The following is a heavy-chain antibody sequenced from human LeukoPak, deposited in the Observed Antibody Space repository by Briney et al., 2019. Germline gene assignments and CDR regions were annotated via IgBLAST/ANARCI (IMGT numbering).Heavy chain of an antibody. J-gene: IGHJ4*02. D-gene: IGHD3-22*01. Sequence: SETLSLTCTVSGGSISSYYWSWIRQPPGKGLEWIGEINHSGSTNYNPSLKSRVTISVDTSKNQFSLELSSVTAADTAVYYCARVYGGSSGYFFDYWGQGTLVTVSS. CDR1: GGSISSYY. CDR2: INHSGST. V-gene: IGHV4-34*01. CDR3: ARVYGGSSGYFFDY.